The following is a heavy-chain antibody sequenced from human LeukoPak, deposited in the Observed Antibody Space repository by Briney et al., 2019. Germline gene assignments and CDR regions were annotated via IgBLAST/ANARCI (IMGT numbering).Heavy chain of an antibody. CDR1: GFTLRSYT. CDR2: IGICSNKI. Sequence: PGGSLRLSCAASGFTLRSYTMNWVRQAPGKGLEWVSSIGICSNKIYYADSVKGRFTISRDNSKNTLYLQMNSLRAEDTAVYYCAKASTNWGKFYLDYWGQGTLVTVSS. V-gene: IGHV3-21*04. CDR3: AKASTNWGKFYLDY. J-gene: IGHJ4*02. D-gene: IGHD7-27*01.